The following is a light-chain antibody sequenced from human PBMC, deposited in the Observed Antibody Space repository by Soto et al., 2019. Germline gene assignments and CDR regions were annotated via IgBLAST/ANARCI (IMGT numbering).Light chain of an antibody. CDR3: QQYNNWPIT. J-gene: IGKJ5*01. V-gene: IGKV3-15*01. CDR1: QSVSSN. CDR2: GAS. Sequence: ETLMTQSPATLSVSPGERATLSCRASQSVSSNLAWYQQKPGQAPRLLIYGASTRATGLPARFSGSGSGTEFTLTISSLQSEDFAVYYCQQYNNWPITFGQGTRLEIK.